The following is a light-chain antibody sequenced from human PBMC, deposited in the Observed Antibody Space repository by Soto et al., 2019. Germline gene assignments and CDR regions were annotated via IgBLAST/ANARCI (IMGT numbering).Light chain of an antibody. CDR1: QSVSSSY. Sequence: EILLTQSPGTLSLSPGERATLSCRASQSVSSSYLAWYQQKPGQAPRLLIYGASSRATGIPDRFSGSGSGTDFTLTISRLEPEDFAVYYCQQYGSSPPYTFGQGTKLEIK. J-gene: IGKJ2*01. CDR2: GAS. V-gene: IGKV3-20*01. CDR3: QQYGSSPPYT.